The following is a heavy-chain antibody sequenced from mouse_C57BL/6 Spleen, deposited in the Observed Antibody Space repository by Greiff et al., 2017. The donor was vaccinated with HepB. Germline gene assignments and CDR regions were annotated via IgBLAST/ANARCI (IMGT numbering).Heavy chain of an antibody. CDR2: ISNGGGST. CDR1: GFTFSDYY. J-gene: IGHJ2*01. CDR3: ARQNRDSSGFDY. D-gene: IGHD3-2*02. V-gene: IGHV5-12*01. Sequence: EVQRVESGGGLVQPGGSLKLSCAASGFTFSDYYMYWVRQTPEKRLEWVAYISNGGGSTYYPDTVKGRFTISSDNAKNTLYLQMSRLKSEDTAMYYCARQNRDSSGFDYWGQGTTLTVSS.